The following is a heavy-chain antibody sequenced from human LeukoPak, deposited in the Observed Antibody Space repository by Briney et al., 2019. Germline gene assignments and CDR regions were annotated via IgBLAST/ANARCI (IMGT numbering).Heavy chain of an antibody. J-gene: IGHJ3*02. CDR3: ARPHIVGATYDAFDI. Sequence: GASLKISCKGSGYRFTSYWIGWVRQMPGKGLEWMGIIYPGDSDTRYSPSFQGQVTISADKSISTAYLQWSSLKASATAMYYCARPHIVGATYDAFDIWGQGTMVTVSS. V-gene: IGHV5-51*01. D-gene: IGHD1-26*01. CDR1: GYRFTSYW. CDR2: IYPGDSDT.